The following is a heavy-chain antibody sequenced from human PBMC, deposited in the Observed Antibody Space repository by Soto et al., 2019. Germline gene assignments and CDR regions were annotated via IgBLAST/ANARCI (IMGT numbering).Heavy chain of an antibody. CDR2: ISAHNGNT. Sequence: QVHLVQSGAEVKKPGASVKVSCKGSGYAFTTYGITWVRQAPGQGLEWRGWISAHNGNTNYAQKLQARVTVTSDTSTSTAYMELRSLRSDDTAVYYCARGRYGDYWGQGALVTVSS. CDR3: ARGRYGDY. J-gene: IGHJ4*02. CDR1: GYAFTTYG. V-gene: IGHV1-18*01. D-gene: IGHD1-1*01.